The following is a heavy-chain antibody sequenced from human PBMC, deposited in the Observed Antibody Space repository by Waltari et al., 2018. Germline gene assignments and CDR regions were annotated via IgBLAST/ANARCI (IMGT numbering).Heavy chain of an antibody. CDR3: ARLVTPYSGSYLDFDY. V-gene: IGHV4-39*01. J-gene: IGHJ4*02. CDR2: IYYSGST. Sequence: QLQLQESGPGLVKPSETLSLTCTVSGGSISSSSYYWGWIRQPPGKGLEWIGSIYYSGSTYYNPSLKSRVTISVDTSKNQFSLKLSSVTAADTAVYYCARLVTPYSGSYLDFDYWGQGTLVTVSS. CDR1: GGSISSSSYY. D-gene: IGHD1-26*01.